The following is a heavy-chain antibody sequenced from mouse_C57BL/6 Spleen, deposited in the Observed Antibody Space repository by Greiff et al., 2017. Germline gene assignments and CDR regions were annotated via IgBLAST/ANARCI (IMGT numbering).Heavy chain of an antibody. CDR3: ALSGTGWWYFDV. D-gene: IGHD4-1*01. Sequence: QVQLQQPGAELVRPGSSVTLSCKASGYTFTSYWMDWVKQRPGQGLEWIGNIYPSDSETHYNQKFKDKATLTVDQSSSTAYMQLSSLTSEDSSVYYCALSGTGWWYFDVWGTGTTVTVSS. CDR2: IYPSDSET. V-gene: IGHV1-61*01. CDR1: GYTFTSYW. J-gene: IGHJ1*03.